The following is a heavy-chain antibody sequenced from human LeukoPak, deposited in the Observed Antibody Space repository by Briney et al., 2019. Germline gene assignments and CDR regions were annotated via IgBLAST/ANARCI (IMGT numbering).Heavy chain of an antibody. Sequence: GGSLRLSCAASGFSVSSNYMSWVRQASGKGLEWVGRMRSKANSFVTTYTTSVQGRFTISRDDSKNTAYLQMNSLRTEDTALYYCTTDQFNSFDIWGRGTMVTVSS. V-gene: IGHV3-73*01. CDR3: TTDQFNSFDI. D-gene: IGHD5-24*01. CDR2: MRSKANSFVT. J-gene: IGHJ3*02. CDR1: GFSVSSNY.